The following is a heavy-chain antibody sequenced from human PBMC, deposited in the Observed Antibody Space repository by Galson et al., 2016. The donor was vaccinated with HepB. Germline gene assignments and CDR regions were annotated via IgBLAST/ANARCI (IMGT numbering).Heavy chain of an antibody. D-gene: IGHD1-1*01. J-gene: IGHJ6*02. V-gene: IGHV2-70*17. CDR2: IDWDDDK. CDR1: GFSLTTSGMF. CDR3: ARIRGATGTTVDGMDV. Sequence: PALVKPTQTLTLTCTFSGFSLTTSGMFVSWIRQPPGKALEWLARIDWDDDKFYSTSLKTRLTISKDTSKNQVVLTMTNMDPVDTATYYCARIRGATGTTVDGMDVWGQGTTVTVSS.